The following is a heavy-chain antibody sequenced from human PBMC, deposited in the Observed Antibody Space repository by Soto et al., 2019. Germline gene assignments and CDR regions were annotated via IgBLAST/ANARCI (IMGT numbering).Heavy chain of an antibody. J-gene: IGHJ6*03. CDR1: GFTFNNYG. V-gene: IGHV3-33*01. CDR2: IWYDGVNN. D-gene: IGHD3-10*01. Sequence: QLQLVESGGGVVRPGSSLRLSCAAPGFTFNNYGMHWVRQAPGKGLEWVAVIWYDGVNNYYVDSVKGRFTISRDDSKNTLYLQMNSLRGEDTAVYYCARDRPGSRDNYYYYMDVWGEGTTVTVSS. CDR3: ARDRPGSRDNYYYYMDV.